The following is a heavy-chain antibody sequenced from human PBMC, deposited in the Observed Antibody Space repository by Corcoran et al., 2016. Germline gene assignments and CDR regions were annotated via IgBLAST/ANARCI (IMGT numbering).Heavy chain of an antibody. CDR1: GFTFDDYA. Sequence: EVQLVESGGGLVQPGRSLRLSCAASGFTFDDYAMHWVRQAPGKGLEWVSGISWNSGSIGYADSVKGRFTISRDNAKNSLYLQMNSLRAEVTALYYCAKYIFSGGYCSGGSCRVDGGLPPGMDVWGQGTTVTVSS. V-gene: IGHV3-9*01. J-gene: IGHJ6*02. CDR3: AKYIFSGGYCSGGSCRVDGGLPPGMDV. D-gene: IGHD2-15*01. CDR2: ISWNSGSI.